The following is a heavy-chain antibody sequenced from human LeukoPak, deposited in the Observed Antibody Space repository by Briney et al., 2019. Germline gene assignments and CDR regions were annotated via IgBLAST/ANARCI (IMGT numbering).Heavy chain of an antibody. CDR3: GKTIYRPDRQFYY. CDR2: TYYRSTWYN. Sequence: SQTLSLTCAISGDSVSSNSAAWNWIRQSPSRGLEWLGRTYYRSTWYNDYAVSVKSRITINPDTSKNQFSLHLNSVTPEDTAVELRGKTIYRPDRQFYYLGQGTLVTVSS. CDR1: GDSVSSNSAA. J-gene: IGHJ4*02. V-gene: IGHV6-1*01. D-gene: IGHD3-3*02.